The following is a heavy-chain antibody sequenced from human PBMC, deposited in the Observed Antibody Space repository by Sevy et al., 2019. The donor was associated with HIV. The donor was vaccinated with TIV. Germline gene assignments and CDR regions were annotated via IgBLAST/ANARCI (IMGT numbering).Heavy chain of an antibody. CDR3: AREGCTKPHDY. CDR2: FSFGCGKI. J-gene: IGHJ4*01. Sequence: GGSLRLSCAASGFTFNIYSMSWVRQTPGKGLEWDAIFSFGCGKINHADSVKGRFTMSRDDSKNAVYLQMNNLRVEDTAIYYCAREGCTKPHDYWGHGTLVTVSS. V-gene: IGHV3-23*01. D-gene: IGHD2-8*01. CDR1: GFTFNIYS.